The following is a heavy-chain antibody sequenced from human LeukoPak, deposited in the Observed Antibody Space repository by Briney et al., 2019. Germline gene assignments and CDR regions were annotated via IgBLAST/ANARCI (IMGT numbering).Heavy chain of an antibody. V-gene: IGHV4-61*08. Sequence: SETLSLTCTVSAGSVTNGDYYWSWIRQPPGKGLEWIGFIYYSGSANYNPSLKSRVTISIDTSKNQFSLKLSSVTAADTAVYYCVRDRELNYWGQGTLVTVSS. CDR1: AGSVTNGDYY. D-gene: IGHD1-7*01. CDR3: VRDRELNY. CDR2: IYYSGSA. J-gene: IGHJ4*02.